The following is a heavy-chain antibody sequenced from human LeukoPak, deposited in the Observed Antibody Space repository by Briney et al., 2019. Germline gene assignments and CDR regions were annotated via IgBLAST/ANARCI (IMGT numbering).Heavy chain of an antibody. CDR1: GFTFSNYG. J-gene: IGHJ4*02. D-gene: IGHD2-21*01. Sequence: GGSLRLSCAASGFTFSNYGMHWVRQSPGKRLEWVTFIRYDGSNKFYADSVKGRFTISRDNSKNTLYLQMNSLRGEDSAVYYCVTHMGYFDYWGQGTLVTVSS. V-gene: IGHV3-30*02. CDR2: IRYDGSNK. CDR3: VTHMGYFDY.